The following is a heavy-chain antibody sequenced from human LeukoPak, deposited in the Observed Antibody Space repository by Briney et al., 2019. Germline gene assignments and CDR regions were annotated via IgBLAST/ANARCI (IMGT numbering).Heavy chain of an antibody. CDR3: ARSRSGSYFDY. CDR1: GFAFSSYS. V-gene: IGHV3-48*01. Sequence: PGGFLRLSCAASGFAFSSYSMNWVRQAPGKGLEWVSYISSSTTTTIYYADSVKGRFTISRDNAKNSLYLQINSLRAEDTAVFYCARSRSGSYFDYWGQGTLVTVSS. CDR2: ISSSTTTTI. J-gene: IGHJ4*02. D-gene: IGHD1-26*01.